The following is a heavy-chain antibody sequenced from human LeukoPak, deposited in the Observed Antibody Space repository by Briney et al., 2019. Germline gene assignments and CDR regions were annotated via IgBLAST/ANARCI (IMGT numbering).Heavy chain of an antibody. CDR3: ARETSHFDY. V-gene: IGHV6-1*01. J-gene: IGHJ4*02. Sequence: SQTLSLTCVISGDRVSSNSVAWNWIRHSPSGGLEVLGRTYYRSSWYNDYAVSVKSRITIKPDTSKNQFFLQLNSVTPEDTAVYYCARETSHFDYWGQGTLVTVSS. CDR2: TYYRSSWYN. CDR1: GDRVSSNSVA.